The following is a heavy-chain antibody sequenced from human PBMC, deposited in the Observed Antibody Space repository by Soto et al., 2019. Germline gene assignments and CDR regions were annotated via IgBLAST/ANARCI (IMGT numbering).Heavy chain of an antibody. V-gene: IGHV1-58*01. J-gene: IGHJ6*02. Sequence: SGKVSCKASGFTFTSTTVQWVRQARGQRLEWIGWIVVGSGNTNYAQKFQERVTITRDMSTSTAYMELSSLRSEDTAVYYCAAGGRDSGYDYYYYYGMDVWGQGTTVTVSS. D-gene: IGHD5-12*01. CDR1: GFTFTSTT. CDR2: IVVGSGNT. CDR3: AAGGRDSGYDYYYYYGMDV.